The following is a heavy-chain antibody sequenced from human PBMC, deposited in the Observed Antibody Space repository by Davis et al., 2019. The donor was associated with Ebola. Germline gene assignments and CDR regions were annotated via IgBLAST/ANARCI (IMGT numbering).Heavy chain of an antibody. Sequence: ASVHVSCLASFCTFTRYALHWVRHPPGHRREWMEWINVGNGNTKYSQKFQGRVTITRDTSASTAYMELSSLRSEDTAVYYCARVDYDFWSGYYNYFDYWGQGTLVTVSS. J-gene: IGHJ4*02. CDR3: ARVDYDFWSGYYNYFDY. V-gene: IGHV1-3*01. CDR1: FCTFTRYA. D-gene: IGHD3-3*01. CDR2: INVGNGNT.